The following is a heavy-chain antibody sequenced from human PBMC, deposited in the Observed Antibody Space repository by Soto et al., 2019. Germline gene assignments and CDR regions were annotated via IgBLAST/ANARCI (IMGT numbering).Heavy chain of an antibody. CDR2: IYSGGKT. V-gene: IGHV3-53*01. J-gene: IGHJ4*02. CDR3: ARGSGSAWQPPFDY. D-gene: IGHD6-19*01. CDR1: GFTVSSDY. Sequence: PGGSLRLSCAASGFTVSSDYMTWVRQAPGKGLEWVSLIYSGGKTYYGDSVKGRFTISRDNSLNTFYLHMNSLRAEDTALYYCARGSGSAWQPPFDYWGRGTLVTVSS.